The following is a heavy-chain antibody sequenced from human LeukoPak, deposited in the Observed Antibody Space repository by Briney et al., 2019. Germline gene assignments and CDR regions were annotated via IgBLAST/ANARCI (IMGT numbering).Heavy chain of an antibody. V-gene: IGHV3-7*01. CDR2: IKQDGSEK. J-gene: IGHJ4*02. CDR1: GFTFSSYW. Sequence: GGSLRLSCAASGFTFSSYWMSWVRQAPGKGLEWVANIKQDGSEKYYVDSVKGRFTISRDNAKNSLYLQMNSLRAEDTAVYYCAREALAVATDFDNWGQGTLVTVSS. D-gene: IGHD5-12*01. CDR3: AREALAVATDFDN.